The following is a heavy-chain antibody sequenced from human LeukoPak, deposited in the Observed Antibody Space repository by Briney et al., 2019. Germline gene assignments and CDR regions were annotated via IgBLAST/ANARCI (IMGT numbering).Heavy chain of an antibody. Sequence: SETLSLTCTVSGGSISSSSYYWGWIRQPPGKGLEWIGEINHSGSTNYNPSLKSRVTISVDTSKNQFSLKLSSVTAADTAVYYCARQAGGAAAGIFWFDPWGQGTLVTVSS. D-gene: IGHD6-13*01. V-gene: IGHV4-39*01. CDR1: GGSISSSSYY. CDR3: ARQAGGAAAGIFWFDP. J-gene: IGHJ5*02. CDR2: INHSGST.